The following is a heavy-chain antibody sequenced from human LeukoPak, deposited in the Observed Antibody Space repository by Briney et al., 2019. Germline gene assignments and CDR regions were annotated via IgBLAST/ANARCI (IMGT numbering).Heavy chain of an antibody. D-gene: IGHD5-12*01. Sequence: SETLPLTCTVSGGSVSSGSYYWSWIRQPPGKGLEWIGYIYYSGSTNYNPSLKSRVTISVDTSKNQFSLKLSSVTAADTAVYYCARESRGYSGYDPFDYWGQGTLVTVSS. CDR2: IYYSGST. CDR3: ARESRGYSGYDPFDY. J-gene: IGHJ4*02. V-gene: IGHV4-61*01. CDR1: GGSVSSGSYY.